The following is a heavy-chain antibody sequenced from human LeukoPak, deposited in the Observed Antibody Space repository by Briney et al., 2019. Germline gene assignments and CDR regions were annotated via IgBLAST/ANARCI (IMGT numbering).Heavy chain of an antibody. D-gene: IGHD4-17*01. V-gene: IGHV4-34*01. J-gene: IGHJ4*02. CDR1: GGSFSGYH. CDR2: INHSGST. Sequence: TSETLSLTCAVYGGSFSGYHWSWIRQPPGKGLEWIGEINHSGSTNYNPSLKSRGTISVDTSKNQFSLKLSSVTAADTAVYYCARGSSPMTTADYWDQGTLVTVSS. CDR3: ARGSSPMTTADY.